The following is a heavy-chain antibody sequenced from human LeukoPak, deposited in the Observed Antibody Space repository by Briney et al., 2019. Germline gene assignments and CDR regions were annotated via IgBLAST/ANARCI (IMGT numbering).Heavy chain of an antibody. CDR3: ARHSAAGRPSFDH. V-gene: IGHV4-59*08. D-gene: IGHD6-13*01. Sequence: SETSSLTCTVSGGSISSYYWSWIRQPPGKGLEWIGYIYYSGSTNYNPSLKSRVTISVDTSKNQFSLKLSSVTAADTAVYYCARHSAAGRPSFDHWGQGIPVTVSS. CDR1: GGSISSYY. J-gene: IGHJ4*02. CDR2: IYYSGST.